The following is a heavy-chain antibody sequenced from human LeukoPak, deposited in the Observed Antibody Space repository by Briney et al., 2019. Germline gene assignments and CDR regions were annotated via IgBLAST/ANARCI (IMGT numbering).Heavy chain of an antibody. D-gene: IGHD2-15*01. V-gene: IGHV4-59*08. J-gene: IGHJ5*02. CDR1: GGSIRSYY. Sequence: SETLSLTRTVSGGSIRSYYWSWIRQPPGKGLEWIGYISYSGTTNYNPSLKSRVTISVDTSKNQFSLKLSSVTAADTAVYYCARGWSDIVVVVAATGDWFDPWGQGTLVTASS. CDR3: ARGWSDIVVVVAATGDWFDP. CDR2: ISYSGTT.